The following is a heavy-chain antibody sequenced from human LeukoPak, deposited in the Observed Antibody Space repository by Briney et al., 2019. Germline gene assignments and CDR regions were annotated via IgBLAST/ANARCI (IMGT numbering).Heavy chain of an antibody. V-gene: IGHV3-30*04. CDR3: ARGLYPDYYVSSGSSPPEH. D-gene: IGHD3-22*01. J-gene: IGHJ1*01. CDR1: GFTFSSYA. Sequence: PGGSLRLSCAASGFTFSSYAMHWVRQAPGKGLEWVAVISYDGSNKYYADSVKGRFTISRDNSKNTLYLQMNSLRAEDTAVYYCARGLYPDYYVSSGSSPPEHWGQGTLVTVSS. CDR2: ISYDGSNK.